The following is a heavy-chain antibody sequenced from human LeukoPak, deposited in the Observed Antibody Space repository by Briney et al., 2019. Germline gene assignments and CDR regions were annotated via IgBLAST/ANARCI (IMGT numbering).Heavy chain of an antibody. CDR2: INWNGGST. CDR3: ARDWDQMDAFDI. V-gene: IGHV3-20*04. D-gene: IGHD1-26*01. J-gene: IGHJ3*02. CDR1: GFTFDDYG. Sequence: GGSLRLSCAAPGFTFDDYGMSWVRQAPGKGLEWVSGINWNGGSTGYADSVEGRFTISRDNAKNSLYLQMNSLRAEDTALYYCARDWDQMDAFDIWGQGTMVTVSS.